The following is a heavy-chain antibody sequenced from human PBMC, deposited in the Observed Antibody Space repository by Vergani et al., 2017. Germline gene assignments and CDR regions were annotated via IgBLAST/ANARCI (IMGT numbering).Heavy chain of an antibody. V-gene: IGHV4-38-2*02. J-gene: IGHJ4*02. CDR1: GYSISSGYY. CDR3: ARDGDGGATSTGGFDY. CDR2: IYHSGST. D-gene: IGHD5-12*01. Sequence: QVQLQESGPGLVKPSETLSLTCAVSGYSISSGYYWGWIRQPPGKGLEWIGSIYHSGSTYYNPSLKSRVTISVDTSKNQFSLKLSSVTAADTAVYYCARDGDGGATSTGGFDYWGQGTLVTVSS.